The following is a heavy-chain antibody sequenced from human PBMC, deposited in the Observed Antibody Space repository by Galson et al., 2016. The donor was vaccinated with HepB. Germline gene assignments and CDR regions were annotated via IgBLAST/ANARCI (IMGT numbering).Heavy chain of an antibody. CDR3: ARERTGTAYCSSISCPKYFDS. J-gene: IGHJ4*02. D-gene: IGHD2-2*01. V-gene: IGHV3-23*01. CDR2: ITGADADT. CDR1: GFTLRTYA. Sequence: SLRLSCAATGFTLRTYAMSWVRQGPGKGLEWVSGITGADADTYYADSVKGRFTVSRDNSKNTLFLQMNSLRPEDTTVYYCARERTGTAYCSSISCPKYFDSWGQGTLVTVSS.